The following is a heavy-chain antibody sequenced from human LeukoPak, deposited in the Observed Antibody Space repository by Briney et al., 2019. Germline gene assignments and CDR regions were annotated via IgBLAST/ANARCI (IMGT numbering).Heavy chain of an antibody. J-gene: IGHJ4*02. CDR3: AKDRYSYAFEYSDS. CDR2: ISSSTSYI. Sequence: GGSLRLSCAASGFTFSSYSMNWIRQAPGKGLEWVSSISSSTSYIYYADSVKGRFTISRDNSKNTLSLLLSSLRAEDTAVYYCAKDRYSYAFEYSDSWGQGTLVTVSS. CDR1: GFTFSSYS. D-gene: IGHD5-18*01. V-gene: IGHV3-21*01.